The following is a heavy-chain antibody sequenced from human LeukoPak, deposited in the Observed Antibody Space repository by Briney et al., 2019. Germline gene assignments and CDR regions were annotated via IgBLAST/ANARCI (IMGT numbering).Heavy chain of an antibody. J-gene: IGHJ5*02. CDR1: GYTFTSSG. V-gene: IGHV1-18*01. Sequence: ASVKVSCKASGYTFTSSGIHWVRQAPGQRLEWMGWISGYKAKTNYAQKFQGRVTMTTDTSTSTAYMELRSLRYDDTAVYYCARGSGVYQLLSWFDPWGQGALVTVSS. CDR2: ISGYKAKT. CDR3: ARGSGVYQLLSWFDP. D-gene: IGHD2-8*01.